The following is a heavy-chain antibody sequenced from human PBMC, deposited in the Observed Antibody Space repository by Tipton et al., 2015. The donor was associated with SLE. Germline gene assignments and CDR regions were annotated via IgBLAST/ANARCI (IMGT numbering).Heavy chain of an antibody. CDR1: GGSITSGY. CDR3: ARAEMTTEGSVFYYYVDV. D-gene: IGHD5-24*01. Sequence: TLSLTCTVSGGSITSGYWNWIRQPPGKGLEWLGYVYYSGGTNYNPSVRSRVTISVDTSKNQFSLQLTSVTAADTAVYYCARAEMTTEGSVFYYYVDVWGKGTTVTVSS. J-gene: IGHJ6*03. CDR2: VYYSGGT. V-gene: IGHV4-59*01.